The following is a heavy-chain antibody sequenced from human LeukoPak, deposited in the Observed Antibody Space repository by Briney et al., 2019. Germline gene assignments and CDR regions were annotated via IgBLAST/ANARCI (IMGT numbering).Heavy chain of an antibody. J-gene: IGHJ4*02. CDR2: INQDGTEK. V-gene: IGHV3-7*01. D-gene: IGHD3-10*01. CDR1: GFTFSSYG. CDR3: AKLAKYFYGWETYYFFEH. Sequence: GGSLRLSCAASGFTFSSYGMHWVRQAPGKGLEWVANINQDGTEKYYVDSVKGRFTISRDNAKNSLYLQMNSLRVEDTAVYYCAKLAKYFYGWETYYFFEHWGQGTPVTASS.